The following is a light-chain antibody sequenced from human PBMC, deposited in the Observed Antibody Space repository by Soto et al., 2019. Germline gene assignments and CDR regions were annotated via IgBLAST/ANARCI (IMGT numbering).Light chain of an antibody. CDR2: KAS. J-gene: IGKJ1*01. V-gene: IGKV1-5*03. CDR3: QQYNSYPWT. Sequence: DIQMTQSPSTLSASVGDRVTITCRASQSISPYLAWFQQKPGKAPKLLIYKASNLESGVPSRFSGSGSGTEFTLTISSLQPDDFATYYCQQYNSYPWTFGHGTKVEIK. CDR1: QSISPY.